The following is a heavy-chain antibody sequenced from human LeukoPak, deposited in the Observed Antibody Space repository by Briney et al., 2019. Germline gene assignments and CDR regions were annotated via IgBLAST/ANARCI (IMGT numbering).Heavy chain of an antibody. J-gene: IGHJ4*02. CDR2: ISSSSSYI. D-gene: IGHD6-19*01. Sequence: GGSLRLSCAASGFTFSSYSMNWVRQAPGKGLEWVSSISSSSSYIYYADSVKGRFTISRDNAKNSLYLQMNSLRAEDTALYYCAKAGYSSGWYIDYWGQGTLVTVSS. V-gene: IGHV3-21*04. CDR1: GFTFSSYS. CDR3: AKAGYSSGWYIDY.